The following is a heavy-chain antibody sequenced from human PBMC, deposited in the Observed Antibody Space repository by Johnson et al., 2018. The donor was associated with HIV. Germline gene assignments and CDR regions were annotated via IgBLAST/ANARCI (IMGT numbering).Heavy chain of an antibody. CDR1: GFTFSSYG. V-gene: IGHV3-30*02. D-gene: IGHD7-27*01. CDR3: ARDFGLFLGKDDAFDI. Sequence: QVQLVESGGGLVQPGGSLRFSCAASGFTFSSYGMHWVRQAPGKGLEWVAFIRYDGSNKYYADSLKGRFTISRDNSKNTLYLQMNSLRAEDTAVYYCARDFGLFLGKDDAFDIWGQGTMVTVSS. CDR2: IRYDGSNK. J-gene: IGHJ3*02.